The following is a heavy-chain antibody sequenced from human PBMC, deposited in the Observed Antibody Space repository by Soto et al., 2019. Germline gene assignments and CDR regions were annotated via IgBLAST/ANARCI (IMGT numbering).Heavy chain of an antibody. V-gene: IGHV2-26*04. J-gene: IGHJ5*02. CDR3: ASTYSTRWDWFDL. CDR2: IFSNDEK. D-gene: IGHD6-13*01. CDR1: GFSLSNAGLG. Sequence: QVTVKESGPVLVKPTETLTLTCTVSGFSLSNAGLGVSWIRQPPGKALEWLAHIFSNDEKSYSTSLKSRLTISKYSSKSQVVLTMTNMDPVDTATYYCASTYSTRWDWFDLWGQGALVTVSS.